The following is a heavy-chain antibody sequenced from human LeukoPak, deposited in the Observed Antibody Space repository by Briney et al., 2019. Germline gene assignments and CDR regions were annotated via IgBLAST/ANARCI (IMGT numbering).Heavy chain of an antibody. V-gene: IGHV4-39*07. CDR2: IYYSGST. Sequence: PSETLSLTCTVSGGSISSSSYYWGWIRQPPGKGLEWIGSIYYSGSTYYNPSLKSRVTISVDTSKNQFSLKLSSVTAADTAVYYCMGCRGGSCYFQHWGQGTLVTVSS. CDR3: MGCRGGSCYFQH. J-gene: IGHJ1*01. CDR1: GGSISSSSYY. D-gene: IGHD2-15*01.